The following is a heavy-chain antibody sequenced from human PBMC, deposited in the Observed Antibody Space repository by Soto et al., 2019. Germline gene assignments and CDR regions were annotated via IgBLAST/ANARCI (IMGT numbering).Heavy chain of an antibody. V-gene: IGHV4-34*01. J-gene: IGHJ5*02. CDR3: ARGRYCSSTSCYQNWFDP. Sequence: SETLSLTCAVYGGSFSGYYWSWIRQPPGKGLEWIGEINHSGSTNYNPSLKSRVTISVDTSKNQFSLKLSSVTAADTAVYYCARGRYCSSTSCYQNWFDPCGQGTLVTVSS. CDR1: GGSFSGYY. CDR2: INHSGST. D-gene: IGHD2-2*01.